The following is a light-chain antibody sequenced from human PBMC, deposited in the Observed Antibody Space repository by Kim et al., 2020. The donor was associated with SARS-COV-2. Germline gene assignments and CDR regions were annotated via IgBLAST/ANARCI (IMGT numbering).Light chain of an antibody. V-gene: IGLV2-14*03. J-gene: IGLJ2*01. CDR3: SSYTSSSTVV. CDR1: SSDVGGYNY. CDR2: DVS. Sequence: GQSITISCTGTSSDVGGYNYVSWYQQHTGKAPKLMIYDVSNRASGVSNRFSGSKSGNTASLTISGLQAEDEADYYSSSYTSSSTVVFGGGTKLTVL.